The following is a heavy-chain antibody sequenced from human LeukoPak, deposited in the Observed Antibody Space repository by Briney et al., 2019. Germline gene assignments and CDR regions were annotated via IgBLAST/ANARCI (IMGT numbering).Heavy chain of an antibody. CDR2: MNPKSGGT. J-gene: IGHJ3*02. CDR3: ASLKNYYDSSGYLVADAFDI. D-gene: IGHD3-22*01. V-gene: IGHV1-2*02. Sequence: ASVKVSCKASGYTFTGYYVHWVRQAPGQGLEWMGWMNPKSGGTNYAQKFEARVTMNRDTSISTAYMELSRLRFDDTAVYYCASLKNYYDSSGYLVADAFDIWGQGTMVTVSS. CDR1: GYTFTGYY.